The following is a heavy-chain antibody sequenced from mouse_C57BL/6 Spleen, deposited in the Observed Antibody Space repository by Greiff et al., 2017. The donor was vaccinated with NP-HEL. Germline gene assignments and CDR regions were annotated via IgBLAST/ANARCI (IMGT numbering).Heavy chain of an antibody. J-gene: IGHJ1*03. CDR1: GYTFTSYW. Sequence: QVQLQQPGAELVMPGASVKLSCKASGYTFTSYWMHWVKQRPGQGLEWIGEIDPSDSYTNYNQKFKGKSTLTVDKSSSTAYMQLSSLTSEDSAVYYCAHISTVVAPRYFDVWGTGTTVTVSS. V-gene: IGHV1-69*01. D-gene: IGHD1-1*01. CDR2: IDPSDSYT. CDR3: AHISTVVAPRYFDV.